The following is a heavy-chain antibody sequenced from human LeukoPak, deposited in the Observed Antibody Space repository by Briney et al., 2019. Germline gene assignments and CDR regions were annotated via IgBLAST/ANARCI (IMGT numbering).Heavy chain of an antibody. CDR3: AKYPQQHGHLDVDY. V-gene: IGHV3-23*01. Sequence: LSGGSLRLSCAASGFTFSSYAMSWVRQAPGKGLEWVSAISGSGGSTYYADSVKGRFTISRDNSKNTLYLQMNSLRAEDTAVYYCAKYPQQHGHLDVDYWGQGTLVTVSS. J-gene: IGHJ4*02. CDR1: GFTFSSYA. CDR2: ISGSGGST. D-gene: IGHD2-21*01.